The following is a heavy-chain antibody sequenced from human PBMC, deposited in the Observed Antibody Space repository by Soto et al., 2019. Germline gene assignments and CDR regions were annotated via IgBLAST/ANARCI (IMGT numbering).Heavy chain of an antibody. D-gene: IGHD3-10*01. CDR3: ARDYYGSGSYNFRYYYGMDV. J-gene: IGHJ6*02. Sequence: ASVKVSCKASGYTFTGYYMHWVRQAPGQVLEWMGWINPNSGGTNYAQKFQGWVTMTRDTSISTAYMELSRLRSDDTAVYYCARDYYGSGSYNFRYYYGMDVWGQGTTVTVS. V-gene: IGHV1-2*04. CDR1: GYTFTGYY. CDR2: INPNSGGT.